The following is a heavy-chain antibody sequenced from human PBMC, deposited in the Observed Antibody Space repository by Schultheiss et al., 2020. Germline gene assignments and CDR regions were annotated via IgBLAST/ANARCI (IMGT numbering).Heavy chain of an antibody. Sequence: GESLKISCAASGFTFSSYAMSWVRQAPGKGLEWVSAISGSGGSTYYADSVKGRFTISRDNSKNTLYLQMNSLRAEDTAVYYCARAAEHEYYYYMDVWGKGTTVTVSS. V-gene: IGHV3-23*01. CDR1: GFTFSSYA. CDR2: ISGSGGST. D-gene: IGHD6-13*01. CDR3: ARAAEHEYYYYMDV. J-gene: IGHJ6*03.